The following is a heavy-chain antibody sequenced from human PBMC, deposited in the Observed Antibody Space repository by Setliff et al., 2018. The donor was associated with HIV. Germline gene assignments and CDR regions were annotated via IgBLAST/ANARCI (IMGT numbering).Heavy chain of an antibody. CDR1: GFIVSSFW. Sequence: GGSLRLSCVGSGFIVSSFWMNWVRQAPGKGLEWVAHIKENASEKDYVNSVKGRFTISRDNAQNSLYLQMNSLRADDTAVYYCARDPGLTASYYMDVWGKGTTVTV. V-gene: IGHV3-7*03. J-gene: IGHJ6*03. D-gene: IGHD2-21*02. CDR3: ARDPGLTASYYMDV. CDR2: IKENASEK.